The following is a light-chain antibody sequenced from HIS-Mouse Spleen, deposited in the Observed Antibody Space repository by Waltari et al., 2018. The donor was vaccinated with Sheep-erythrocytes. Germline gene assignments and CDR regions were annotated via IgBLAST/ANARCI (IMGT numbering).Light chain of an antibody. Sequence: DIQMTQSPSSLSASVGDRVTITCQASQSISSYLNWYQQKPGKAPKLLIYAASSLQRGVPSRISGSGSGTDFTLTISSLQPEDFATDYCQQSYSTPPLTFGGGTKVGIK. V-gene: IGKV1-39*01. CDR3: QQSYSTPPLT. CDR2: AAS. CDR1: QSISSY. J-gene: IGKJ4*01.